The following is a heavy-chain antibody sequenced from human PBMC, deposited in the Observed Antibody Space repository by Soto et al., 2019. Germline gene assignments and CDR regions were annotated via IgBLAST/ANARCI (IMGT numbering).Heavy chain of an antibody. V-gene: IGHV1-3*01. Sequence: GASVKVSCKASGYTFTSYAMHWVRQAPGQRLEWMGWINAGNGNTKYSQKFQGRVTITRDTSASTAYVELSSLRSEDTAVYYCARDRSEVVPAATPYNWFDPWGQGTLVTVSS. J-gene: IGHJ5*02. D-gene: IGHD2-2*01. CDR3: ARDRSEVVPAATPYNWFDP. CDR2: INAGNGNT. CDR1: GYTFTSYA.